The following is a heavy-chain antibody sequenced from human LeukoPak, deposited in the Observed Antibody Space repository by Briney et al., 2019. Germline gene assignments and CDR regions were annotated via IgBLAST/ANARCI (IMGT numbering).Heavy chain of an antibody. CDR2: MNPNSGNT. D-gene: IGHD3-22*01. CDR1: GYTFTIYD. V-gene: IGHV1-8*01. CDR3: ARGGVRPGYSFDY. J-gene: IGHJ4*02. Sequence: EASVTVSFTASGYTFTIYDINRVRQAPGQGIEWMGWMNPNSGNTGYAQKYQGRVTITRNTSISTAYMELSSLRSEDTAVYYCARGGVRPGYSFDYWGQGTLVTVSS.